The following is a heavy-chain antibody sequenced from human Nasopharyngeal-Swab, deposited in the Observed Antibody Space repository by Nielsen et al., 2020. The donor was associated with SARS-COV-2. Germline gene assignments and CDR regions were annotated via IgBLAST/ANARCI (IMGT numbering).Heavy chain of an antibody. D-gene: IGHD3-22*01. CDR2: IYYSGST. CDR3: ARGSTMNGYYSMDV. J-gene: IGHJ6*02. Sequence: SETLSLTCTVSGGSISSGGYYWSWIRQHPGKGLEWIGYIYYSGSTYYNPSLKSRVTISVDTSKTQFSLKLSSVTAADTAVYYCARGSTMNGYYSMDVWGQGTTVTVSS. V-gene: IGHV4-31*03. CDR1: GGSISSGGYY.